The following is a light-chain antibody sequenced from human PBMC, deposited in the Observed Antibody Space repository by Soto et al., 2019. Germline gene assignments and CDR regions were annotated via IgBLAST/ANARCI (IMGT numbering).Light chain of an antibody. Sequence: LITQSPLSLPVTLGQPASISCGSSQSLVHSDGRTYLSWFQQRPGQSPRRLIYKVSNRDSGVPDRFSGGGSGTDFTLRISRVEAEDVGVYYCLVGTHGVTFGQGTRMEIK. CDR2: KVS. CDR3: LVGTHGVT. CDR1: QSLVHSDGRTY. J-gene: IGKJ5*01. V-gene: IGKV2-30*02.